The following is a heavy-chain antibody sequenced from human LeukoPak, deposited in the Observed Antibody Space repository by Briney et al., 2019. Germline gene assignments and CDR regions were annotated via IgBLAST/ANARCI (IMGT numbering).Heavy chain of an antibody. D-gene: IGHD2-15*01. CDR1: GFVFSSFG. V-gene: IGHV3-33*01. Sequence: GGSLRLSCAASGFVFSSFGMHWVRQAPGKGLEWVSLISYDGSNKFYADSVKGRFTISRDNSENTLHLQMSSLRAEDTAVYYCARDWGDCSGGSCYSDYFDYWGQGTLVTVSS. CDR2: ISYDGSNK. J-gene: IGHJ4*02. CDR3: ARDWGDCSGGSCYSDYFDY.